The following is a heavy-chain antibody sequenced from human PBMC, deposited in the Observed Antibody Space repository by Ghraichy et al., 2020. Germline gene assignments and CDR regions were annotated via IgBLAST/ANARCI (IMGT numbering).Heavy chain of an antibody. CDR2: INHSGST. D-gene: IGHD3-10*01. CDR1: GGSFSGYY. J-gene: IGHJ6*02. Sequence: SQTLSLTCAVYGGSFSGYYWSWIRQPPGKGLEWIGEINHSGSTNYNPSLKSRVTISVDTSKNQFSLKLSSVTAADTAVYYCARGPRGGSGSYLRVYYYGMDVWGQGTTVTVSS. V-gene: IGHV4-34*01. CDR3: ARGPRGGSGSYLRVYYYGMDV.